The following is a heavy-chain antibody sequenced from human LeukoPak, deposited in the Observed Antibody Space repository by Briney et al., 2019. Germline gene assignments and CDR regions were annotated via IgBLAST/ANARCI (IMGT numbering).Heavy chain of an antibody. J-gene: IGHJ6*02. Sequence: ASVKVSCKASGYTFTSYAMHWVRQAPGQRLEWMGWINAGNGNTKYSQKFQGRVTITRDTSASTAYMELSSLRSEDTAVYYCARGGAEAAAGFNYYYGMDVWGQGTTVTVSS. D-gene: IGHD6-13*01. CDR1: GYTFTSYA. CDR3: ARGGAEAAAGFNYYYGMDV. CDR2: INAGNGNT. V-gene: IGHV1-3*01.